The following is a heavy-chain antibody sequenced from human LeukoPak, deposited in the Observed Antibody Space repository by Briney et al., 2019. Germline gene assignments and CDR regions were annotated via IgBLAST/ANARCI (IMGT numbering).Heavy chain of an antibody. V-gene: IGHV3-53*01. CDR2: IYSGGST. Sequence: PGGSLRLSCAASGFTVSSNYMSWVRQAPGKGLEWVSVIYSGGSTYYADPVKGRFTISRDNSKNTLYLQMNSLRAEDTAVYYCARETGGYNWFDPWGQGTLVTVSS. CDR3: ARETGGYNWFDP. D-gene: IGHD1-14*01. J-gene: IGHJ5*02. CDR1: GFTVSSNY.